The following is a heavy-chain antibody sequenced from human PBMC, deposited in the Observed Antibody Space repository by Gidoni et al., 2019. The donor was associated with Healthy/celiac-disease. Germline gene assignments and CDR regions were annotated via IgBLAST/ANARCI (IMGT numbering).Heavy chain of an antibody. J-gene: IGHJ6*03. Sequence: EVHLVESGGGLVKPGGSLSLSCAASGFTFRRYRMNWVRQAPGKGLEWVSAMSSSSSYIYYADSVKGRFTISRDNAKNSLYLQMNSLRAEDTAVYYCARGDSGSYVGDYYYMDVWGKGTTVTVSS. CDR2: MSSSSSYI. D-gene: IGHD1-26*01. CDR1: GFTFRRYR. CDR3: ARGDSGSYVGDYYYMDV. V-gene: IGHV3-21*01.